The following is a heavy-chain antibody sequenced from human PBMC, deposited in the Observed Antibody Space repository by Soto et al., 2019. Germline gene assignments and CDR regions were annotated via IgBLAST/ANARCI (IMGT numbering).Heavy chain of an antibody. V-gene: IGHV4-59*08. Sequence: PSETLSLTCTVSGGSISNYYWSWIRQPPGKGLEWIGYIYYSGSTNYNPSLTGRVTISVDTSKNQFSLKLSSVTAADTAVYYCARHRYSYGVYYFDYWGQGTLVTVSS. J-gene: IGHJ4*02. CDR3: ARHRYSYGVYYFDY. CDR2: IYYSGST. D-gene: IGHD5-18*01. CDR1: GGSISNYY.